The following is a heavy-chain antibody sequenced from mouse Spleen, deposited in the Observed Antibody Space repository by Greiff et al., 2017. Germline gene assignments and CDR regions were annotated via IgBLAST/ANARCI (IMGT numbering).Heavy chain of an antibody. V-gene: IGHV5-6*01. CDR1: GFTFSSYG. Sequence: EVNVVESGGDLVKPGGSLKLSCAASGFTFSSYGMSWVRQTPDKRLEWVATISSGGSYTYYPDSVKGRFTISRDNAKNTLYLQMSSLKSEDTAMYYCARHDYDYDDAMDYWGQGTSVTVSS. D-gene: IGHD2-4*01. CDR3: ARHDYDYDDAMDY. J-gene: IGHJ4*01. CDR2: ISSGGSYT.